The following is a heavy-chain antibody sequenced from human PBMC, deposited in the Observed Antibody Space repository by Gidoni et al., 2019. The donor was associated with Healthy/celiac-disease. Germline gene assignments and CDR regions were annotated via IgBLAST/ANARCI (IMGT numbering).Heavy chain of an antibody. D-gene: IGHD5-12*01. Sequence: EVQLVESGGGLVQPGGPLRLAGAASGFTFSSYAMSWVRQAPGKGLEWVSAISGSGGSTYYADSVKGRFTISRDNSKNTLYLQMNSLSAEDTAVYYCAKFRGRPYLDYWGQGTLVTVSS. V-gene: IGHV3-23*04. CDR2: ISGSGGST. J-gene: IGHJ4*02. CDR3: AKFRGRPYLDY. CDR1: GFTFSSYA.